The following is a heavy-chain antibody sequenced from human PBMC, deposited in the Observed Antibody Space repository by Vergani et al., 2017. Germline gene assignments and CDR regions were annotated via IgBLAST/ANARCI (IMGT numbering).Heavy chain of an antibody. V-gene: IGHV5-51*03. CDR1: ESSFISNE. J-gene: IGHJ4*02. Sequence: EVMLVQSGAEVKKPGESLKISCKYSESSFISNEIAWVRQMSGKGLQWMGNINPIDSKIAYSPSFQGQAIMSLDKSITTAYLQWRSLKASDTAIYYCTRTVPCGDGDCLHFDHWGQGTQVTVSS. D-gene: IGHD2-21*02. CDR2: INPIDSKI. CDR3: TRTVPCGDGDCLHFDH.